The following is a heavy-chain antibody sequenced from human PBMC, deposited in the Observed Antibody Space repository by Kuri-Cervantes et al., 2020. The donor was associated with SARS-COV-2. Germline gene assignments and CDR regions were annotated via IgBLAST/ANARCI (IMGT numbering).Heavy chain of an antibody. Sequence: GESLKISCAASGFTFSSYWMSWVRQAPGKGLEWVANIKQDGSEKYYVDSVKGRFTISRDNAKNSLYLQMNSLRAEDTAVYYCASLGASDIWGQGTMVTVSS. CDR3: ASLGASDI. CDR1: GFTFSSYW. V-gene: IGHV3-7*01. J-gene: IGHJ3*02. CDR2: IKQDGSEK.